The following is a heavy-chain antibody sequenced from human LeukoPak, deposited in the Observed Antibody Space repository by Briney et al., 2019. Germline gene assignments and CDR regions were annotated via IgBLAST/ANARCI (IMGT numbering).Heavy chain of an antibody. V-gene: IGHV3-23*01. J-gene: IGHJ4*02. CDR2: ISGSGGST. CDR1: GFIFKKYW. D-gene: IGHD6-13*01. Sequence: GGSLRLSCVASGFIFKKYWMNWVRQVPGKGLEWVSAISGSGGSTYYADSVKGRFTISRDSSKNTLYLQMDSLRAEDTAVYYCAKEGAAASYFDYWGLGTLVTVSS. CDR3: AKEGAAASYFDY.